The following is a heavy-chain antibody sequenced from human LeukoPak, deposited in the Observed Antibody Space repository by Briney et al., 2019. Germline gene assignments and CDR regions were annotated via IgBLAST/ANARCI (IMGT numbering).Heavy chain of an antibody. CDR2: INHSGST. CDR3: ARGGVRVPGLDY. CDR1: GGSLSGYY. Sequence: SETLSLTCAVYGGSLSGYYWSWIRQPPGKGLEWIGEINHSGSTNYNPSLKSRVTISVDTSKNQFSLKLSSVTAADTAVYYCARGGVRVPGLDYWGQGTLVTVSS. V-gene: IGHV4-34*01. J-gene: IGHJ4*02. D-gene: IGHD3-10*01.